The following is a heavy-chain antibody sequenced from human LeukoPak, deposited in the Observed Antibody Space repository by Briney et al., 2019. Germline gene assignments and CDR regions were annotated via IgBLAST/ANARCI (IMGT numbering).Heavy chain of an antibody. Sequence: GGSLRLSCAASGFTFGTYAMNWVRQAPGRGLEWVSGIRGSAGLTYYADSVKGRFTISRDNSKNMVFLQMNSLRAEDTAVYYCVKDGTWIFNYNFDYCGQGTLVTVSA. J-gene: IGHJ4*02. CDR2: IRGSAGLT. V-gene: IGHV3-23*01. CDR3: VKDGTWIFNYNFDY. D-gene: IGHD4-11*01. CDR1: GFTFGTYA.